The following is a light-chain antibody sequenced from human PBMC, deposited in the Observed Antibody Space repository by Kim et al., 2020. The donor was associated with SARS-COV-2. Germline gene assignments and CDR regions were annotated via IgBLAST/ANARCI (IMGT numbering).Light chain of an antibody. CDR2: EVF. J-gene: IGKJ4*01. CDR1: QNIGRY. V-gene: IGKV3-11*01. Sequence: EIVLTQYPATLSFSPGDRAILSCRASQNIGRYLAWYQQRPGQAPSLIIYEVFNRAAGVPARFSGNGSETDFTLTITSHEPDDFAVYYCQHRANWPALTFGGGTTVDIK. CDR3: QHRANWPALT.